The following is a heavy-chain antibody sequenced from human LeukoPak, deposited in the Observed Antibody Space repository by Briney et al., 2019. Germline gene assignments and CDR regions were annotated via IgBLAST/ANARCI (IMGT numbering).Heavy chain of an antibody. CDR2: INPNSGAT. J-gene: IGHJ5*02. D-gene: IGHD6-13*01. Sequence: GASVKDSCKASGYTFTAFYMHWVRQAPGQGLEWMGWINPNSGATNYAQKFQGRVTMTRDTSISTAYMELSRLRSDDTAVYYCARAHLIAAAGYNWFDPWGQGTLVTVSS. V-gene: IGHV1-2*02. CDR1: GYTFTAFY. CDR3: ARAHLIAAAGYNWFDP.